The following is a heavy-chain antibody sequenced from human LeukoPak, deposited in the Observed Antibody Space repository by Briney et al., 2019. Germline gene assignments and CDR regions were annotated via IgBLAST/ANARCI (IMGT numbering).Heavy chain of an antibody. CDR1: GFTFSSYG. Sequence: GGSLRLSCAASGFTFSSYGMHWVRQAPGKGLEWVAVISYGGSNKYYADSVKGRFTISRDNSKNTLYLQMNSLRAEDTAVYYCAKDPGEQTYYYYGMDVWGQGTTVTVSS. D-gene: IGHD7-27*01. CDR2: ISYGGSNK. V-gene: IGHV3-30*18. CDR3: AKDPGEQTYYYYGMDV. J-gene: IGHJ6*02.